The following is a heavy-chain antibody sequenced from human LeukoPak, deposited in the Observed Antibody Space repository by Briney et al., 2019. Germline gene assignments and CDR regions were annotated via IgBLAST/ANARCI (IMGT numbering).Heavy chain of an antibody. CDR2: INPNSGGT. V-gene: IGHV1-2*02. CDR1: GYTFNGFY. CDR3: ASISSSYYYFDY. Sequence: GASVKVSCKASGYTFNGFYFHWVRRAPGQGLEWMGWINPNSGGTNYAQKFRGRVTMTSDTSISTAYMELSRLSSDDTAVYYCASISSSYYYFDYWGQGTLVTVSS. D-gene: IGHD6-13*01. J-gene: IGHJ4*02.